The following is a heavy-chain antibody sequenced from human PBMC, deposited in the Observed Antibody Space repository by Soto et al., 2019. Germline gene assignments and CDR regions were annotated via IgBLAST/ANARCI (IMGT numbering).Heavy chain of an antibody. CDR1: GFTFSSYA. D-gene: IGHD3-10*01. V-gene: IGHV3-30-3*01. CDR3: ASGSPFDY. Sequence: GGSLRLSSAASGFTFSSYAMHWVRQSPGKGLEWVAVISYDGSNKYYADSVKGRFTISRDNSKNTLYLQMNSLRGEDTAVYYCASGSPFDYWGQGTLVTVSS. J-gene: IGHJ4*02. CDR2: ISYDGSNK.